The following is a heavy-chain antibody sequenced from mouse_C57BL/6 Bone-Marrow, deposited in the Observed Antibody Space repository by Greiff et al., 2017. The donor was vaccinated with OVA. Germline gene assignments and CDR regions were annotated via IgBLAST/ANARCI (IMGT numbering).Heavy chain of an antibody. CDR2: IYPRSGNT. J-gene: IGHJ1*03. CDR1: GYTFSSYG. Sequence: VQLQESGAELARPGASVKLSCKASGYTFSSYGISWVKQRTGQGLEWIGEIYPRSGNTYYNEKFKGNVRLTADVSSSTAYMGLRSLKAEGSAVYVCARPYCDSIYWYVDVWGTGATVTVSS. D-gene: IGHD1-1*01. V-gene: IGHV1-81*01. CDR3: ARPYCDSIYWYVDV.